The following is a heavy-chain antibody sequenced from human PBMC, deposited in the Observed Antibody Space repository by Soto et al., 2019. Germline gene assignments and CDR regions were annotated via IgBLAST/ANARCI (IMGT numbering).Heavy chain of an antibody. CDR2: IYYSGST. V-gene: IGHV4-59*08. Sequence: QVQLQESGPGLVKPSETLSLTCTVSGGSISYYYWSWIRQPPGKGLEWIGLIYYSGSTNYNPSLKSRVSISLDTSKNQFSLKLNSVTAADTAVYYCATTYYYDGSGLHAFEIWGQGTMVTVSS. CDR3: ATTYYYDGSGLHAFEI. D-gene: IGHD3-22*01. J-gene: IGHJ3*02. CDR1: GGSISYYY.